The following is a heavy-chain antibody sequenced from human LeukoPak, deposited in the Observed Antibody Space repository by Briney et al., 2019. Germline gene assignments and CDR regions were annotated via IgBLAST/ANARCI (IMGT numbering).Heavy chain of an antibody. CDR1: GYTFTGFY. CDR2: INPNSGGT. V-gene: IGHV1-2*06. D-gene: IGHD2-2*01. J-gene: IGHJ4*02. CDR3: ARDLGSTRGY. Sequence: GASVKVSCKASGYTFTGFYIHWVRQAPGQGLEWMGRINPNSGGTNYAQKFQGRVTMTRDTSISTAYMELSRLRSDDTAVYFCARDLGSTRGYWGQGTLVTVSS.